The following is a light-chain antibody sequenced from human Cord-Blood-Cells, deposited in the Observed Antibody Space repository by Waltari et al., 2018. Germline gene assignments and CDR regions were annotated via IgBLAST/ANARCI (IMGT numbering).Light chain of an antibody. V-gene: IGKV3-15*01. Sequence: EIVMTQYPATLSVSPGERATLSCRASQSVSSNLAWYQQKPGQAPRLLIYGASTRATGIPGRFSGSVSGTEFTLTISILQSEDFAVYYCQQYNNWWTFGQGTKVEIK. CDR2: GAS. J-gene: IGKJ1*01. CDR1: QSVSSN. CDR3: QQYNNWWT.